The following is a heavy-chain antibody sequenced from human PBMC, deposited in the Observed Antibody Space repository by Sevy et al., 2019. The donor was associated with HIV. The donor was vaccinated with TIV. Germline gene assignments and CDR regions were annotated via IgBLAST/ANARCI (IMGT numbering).Heavy chain of an antibody. CDR2: INPNSGGT. D-gene: IGHD5-12*01. CDR1: GYIFTTYY. J-gene: IGHJ4*02. CDR3: AVVATIRNFDY. Sequence: ASVKVSCKTSGYIFTTYYMHWVRQAPGQGLEWMGRINPNSGGTNYAQKFQDRVTMTRDTSISTAYMDVSSLRSDDPAVYYCAVVATIRNFDYWGQGTLVTVSS. V-gene: IGHV1-2*06.